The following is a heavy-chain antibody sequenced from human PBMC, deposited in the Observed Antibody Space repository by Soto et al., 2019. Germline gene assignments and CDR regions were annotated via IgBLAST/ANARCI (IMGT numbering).Heavy chain of an antibody. J-gene: IGHJ4*02. CDR3: ARDLGGSYYAPVDY. Sequence: QVQLVQSGAEVKKPGASVKVSCKASGYTFTSYGISWVRQAPGQGLEWMGWISAYNGNTKYAQKFQGRVTMTTDTYTRTAYMELRRLRSDDTAVYYCARDLGGSYYAPVDYWGQGTLVTVSS. CDR2: ISAYNGNT. V-gene: IGHV1-18*01. CDR1: GYTFTSYG. D-gene: IGHD1-26*01.